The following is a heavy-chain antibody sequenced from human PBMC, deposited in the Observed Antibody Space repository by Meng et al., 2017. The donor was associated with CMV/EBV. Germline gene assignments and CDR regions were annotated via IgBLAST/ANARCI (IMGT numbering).Heavy chain of an antibody. CDR1: GYTFTSYA. D-gene: IGHD5-24*01. V-gene: IGHV1-3*02. CDR2: SNAGNGNT. CDR3: ARAREMATYYYYYGMHA. J-gene: IGHJ6*02. Sequence: ASVKVSCKASGYTFTSYAMHWVRQAPGQRLEWMGWSNAGNGNTKYSQEFQGRVTITRDTSASTAYMELSSLRSEDTAVYYCARAREMATYYYYYGMHASPQGTTVTVSS.